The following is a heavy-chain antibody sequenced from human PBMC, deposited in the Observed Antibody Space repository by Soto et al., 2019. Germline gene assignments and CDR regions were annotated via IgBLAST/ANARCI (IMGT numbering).Heavy chain of an antibody. D-gene: IGHD4-4*01. CDR3: AKGLITTGDRRTEYYQH. V-gene: IGHV3-23*01. J-gene: IGHJ1*01. Sequence: PGGSLRLSCVASGFNFSSYAMSWVRQAPGKGLEWVSAISGNGSSTYYADSVKGRFTISRDNSKNTLYLQLNSLRAEDAAIYYCAKGLITTGDRRTEYYQHWGQGTLVTVSS. CDR2: ISGNGSST. CDR1: GFNFSSYA.